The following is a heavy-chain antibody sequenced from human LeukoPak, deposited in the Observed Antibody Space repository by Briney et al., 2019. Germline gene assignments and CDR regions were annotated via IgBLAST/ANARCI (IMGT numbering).Heavy chain of an antibody. Sequence: PGGSLRLSCAASGFTFSSYGMHWVRQAPGKGLEWVAVISYDGGNKYYADSVKGRFTISRDNSKNTLYLQMNSLRAEDTAVYYCAKDRYYYDSSGYYYYYYGMDVWGQGTTVTVSS. CDR1: GFTFSSYG. J-gene: IGHJ6*02. CDR2: ISYDGGNK. D-gene: IGHD3-22*01. CDR3: AKDRYYYDSSGYYYYYYGMDV. V-gene: IGHV3-30*18.